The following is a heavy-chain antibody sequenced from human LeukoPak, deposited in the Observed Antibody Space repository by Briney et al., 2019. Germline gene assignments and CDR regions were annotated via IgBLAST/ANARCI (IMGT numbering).Heavy chain of an antibody. CDR3: AKDRGNDYGVFDY. Sequence: GGSLRLSCVASRFTFSNYWMSWVRQAPGKGLEWISYISSGSGTTYYGDSVQGRFITSRDNAKNSLHLQMNSQRDEDTGVYYCAKDRGNDYGVFDYWGQGTLVTVSS. CDR1: RFTFSNYW. J-gene: IGHJ4*02. CDR2: ISSGSGTT. D-gene: IGHD4-17*01. V-gene: IGHV3-48*02.